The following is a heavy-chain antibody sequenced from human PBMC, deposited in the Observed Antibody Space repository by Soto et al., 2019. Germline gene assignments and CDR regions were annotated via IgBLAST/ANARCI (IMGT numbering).Heavy chain of an antibody. D-gene: IGHD3-9*01. V-gene: IGHV1-69*13. CDR2: IIPIFGTA. J-gene: IGHJ4*02. CDR3: ARALTLRSYFDY. Sequence: ASVKVSCKASGGTFSSYAISWVRQAPGQGLEWMGGIIPIFGTANYAQKFQGRVTITADESTSTAYMELSSLRSEDTAVYYCARALTLRSYFDYWGQGTLVTVSS. CDR1: GGTFSSYA.